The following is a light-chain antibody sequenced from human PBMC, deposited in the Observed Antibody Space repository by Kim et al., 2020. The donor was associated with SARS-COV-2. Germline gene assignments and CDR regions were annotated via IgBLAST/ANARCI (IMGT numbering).Light chain of an antibody. CDR3: QQTSSAPWT. Sequence: DIQMTQSPSSLSASVGDRVTITCRASQDISRYLNWYQQKPGKAPKLLIYTASSLQSGVPSRFTGSGSETDFTLTITSLQPEDFATYYCQQTSSAPWTFGQGTKVDIK. CDR2: TAS. CDR1: QDISRY. J-gene: IGKJ1*01. V-gene: IGKV1-39*01.